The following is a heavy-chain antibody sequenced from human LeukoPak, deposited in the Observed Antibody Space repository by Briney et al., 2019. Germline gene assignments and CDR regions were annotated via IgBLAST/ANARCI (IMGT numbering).Heavy chain of an antibody. V-gene: IGHV3-7*01. CDR2: IEQDGSEK. D-gene: IGHD6-13*01. Sequence: GGSLRLSCEASGITFSSSWMNWVRQAPGKGLEWVAKIEQDGSEKYYVDSVKGRFTISRDNAKNSLYLQMNSLRAEDTAVYYCAKDGGINLYYFDYWGQGILVTVSS. CDR1: GITFSSSW. CDR3: AKDGGINLYYFDY. J-gene: IGHJ4*02.